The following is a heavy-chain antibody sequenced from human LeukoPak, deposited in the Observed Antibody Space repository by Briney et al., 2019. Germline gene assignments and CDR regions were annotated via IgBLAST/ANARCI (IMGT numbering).Heavy chain of an antibody. CDR1: GGSISSYY. CDR2: IYASGST. CDR3: ARHIGGGIEDMDV. V-gene: IGHV4-4*09. D-gene: IGHD3-16*02. J-gene: IGHJ6*03. Sequence: SETLSLTCTVSGGSISSYYWSWIRQTPGKGLEWIGYIYASGSTTYNPSLKSRVTISIDTSKNQFSLKLSSVTAADTAVYYCARHIGGGIEDMDVWGKGTKVIVSS.